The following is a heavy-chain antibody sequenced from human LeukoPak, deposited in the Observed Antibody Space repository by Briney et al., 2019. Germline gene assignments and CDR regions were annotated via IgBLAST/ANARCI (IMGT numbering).Heavy chain of an antibody. J-gene: IGHJ4*02. CDR2: TKSKTDGGTT. D-gene: IGHD3-9*01. CDR1: GFTFSNAW. CDR3: TTNYDILTGYYKRLNYFDY. V-gene: IGHV3-15*01. Sequence: KPGGSLRLSCAASGFTFSNAWMSWVRQAPGKGLEWVGRTKSKTDGGTTDYAAPVKGRFTISRDDSKNTLYLQMNSLKTEDTAVYYCTTNYDILTGYYKRLNYFDYWGQGTLVIVPP.